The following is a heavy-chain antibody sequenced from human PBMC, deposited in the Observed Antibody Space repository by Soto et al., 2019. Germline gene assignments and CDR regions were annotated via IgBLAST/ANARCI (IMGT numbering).Heavy chain of an antibody. CDR3: ARPTVVGSTVRFFFDY. CDR2: INPGGGST. CDR1: VYTFSSYY. D-gene: IGHD1-26*01. J-gene: IGHJ4*01. V-gene: IGHV1-46*01. Sequence: ASVKVSCKASVYTFSSYYIHWVRQAPGQGLEWMGVINPGGGSTNYAQKFKGRLTVTRDTTTSTVYLELSSLTSEDTAVYYCARPTVVGSTVRFFFDYWGQGTLVTVSS.